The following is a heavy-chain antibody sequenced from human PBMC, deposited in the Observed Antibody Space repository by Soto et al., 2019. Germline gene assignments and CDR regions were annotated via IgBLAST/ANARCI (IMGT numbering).Heavy chain of an antibody. J-gene: IGHJ4*02. CDR1: GFNHDDYA. V-gene: IGHV3-9*01. D-gene: IGHD3-3*01. CDR2: ISWNSASI. CDR3: VKDWGHDFWNGYVNS. Sequence: PXGSLILSCLPSGFNHDDYASHYVLQAPGKGLDRGSGISWNSASIVYADSVRGRFTTSRDNGKNSLYLEMNSLRTEDTALYYCVKDWGHDFWNGYVNSWGQGTPVSVSS.